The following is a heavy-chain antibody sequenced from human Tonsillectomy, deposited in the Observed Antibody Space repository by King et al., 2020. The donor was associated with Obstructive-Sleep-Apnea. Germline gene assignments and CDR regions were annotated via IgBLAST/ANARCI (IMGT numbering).Heavy chain of an antibody. CDR2: INPSGGST. J-gene: IGHJ6*02. CDR3: VRDRGGHYYSMDV. CDR1: GYTFISNY. Sequence: QLVQSGAEVKKPGASVKVSCKASGYTFISNYLHWVRQAPGQGLEWMGVINPSGGSTTYAQKFQGRVTMTRDTSTSTVYMELSSLRSEDTAVYYCVRDRGGHYYSMDVWGQGTTVTVSS. V-gene: IGHV1-46*03. D-gene: IGHD3-10*01.